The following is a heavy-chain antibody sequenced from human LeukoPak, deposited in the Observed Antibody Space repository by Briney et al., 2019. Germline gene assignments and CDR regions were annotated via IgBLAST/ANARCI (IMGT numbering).Heavy chain of an antibody. CDR1: GWSFSGYY. D-gene: IGHD1-26*01. CDR3: ARDGRFPVGGPYYYYGMDV. J-gene: IGHJ6*02. V-gene: IGHV4-30-4*01. Sequence: TLSLTCAVYGWSFSGYYWSWIRQPPGKGLEWIGYIYYSGSTYYNPSLKSRVTISVDTSKNQFSLKLSSVTAADTDVYYCARDGRFPVGGPYYYYGMDVWGQGTTVTVSS. CDR2: IYYSGST.